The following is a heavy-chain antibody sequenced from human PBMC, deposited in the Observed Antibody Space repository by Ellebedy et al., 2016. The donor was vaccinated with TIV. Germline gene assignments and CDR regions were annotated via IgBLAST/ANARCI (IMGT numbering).Heavy chain of an antibody. J-gene: IGHJ4*02. D-gene: IGHD2-15*01. CDR2: ISSSSSYI. Sequence: GGSLRLXXAASGFTFSSYSMNWVRQAPGKGLEWVSSISSSSSYIYYADSVKGRFTISRDNAKNSLYLQMNSLRAEDTAVYYCARGPPRGGGSWLIVYWGQGTLVTVSS. CDR3: ARGPPRGGGSWLIVY. V-gene: IGHV3-21*01. CDR1: GFTFSSYS.